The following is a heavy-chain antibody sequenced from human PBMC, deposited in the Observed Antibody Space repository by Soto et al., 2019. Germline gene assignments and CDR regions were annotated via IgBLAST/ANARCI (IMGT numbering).Heavy chain of an antibody. CDR1: GYSFTSYL. J-gene: IGHJ6*01. Sequence: PVESLKSSFKGCGYSFTSYLSVFVLQMPGKGLEWMGIIYPGDSDTRYSPSFKCQVNISADKSISTAYLQWSSLKASDNAMYYSERHKSLPRKRKDGIDLWGQGTTVNVYS. CDR2: IYPGDSDT. D-gene: IGHD3-16*01. V-gene: IGHV5-51*01. CDR3: ERHKSLPRKRKDGIDL.